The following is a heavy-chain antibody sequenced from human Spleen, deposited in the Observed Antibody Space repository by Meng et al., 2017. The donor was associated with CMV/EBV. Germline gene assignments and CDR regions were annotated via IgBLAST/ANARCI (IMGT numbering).Heavy chain of an antibody. CDR3: ARVTGRDSSSSNPSDY. J-gene: IGHJ4*02. CDR2: IYYSGST. CDR1: GGSISSGGYY. Sequence: SETLSLTCTVSGGSISSGGYYWSWIRQHPGKGLEWIGYIYYSGSTYYNPSLKSRVTISVDTSKNQFSLKLSSVTAADTAVYYCARVTGRDSSSSNPSDYWGQGTLVTVSS. V-gene: IGHV4-31*03. D-gene: IGHD6-6*01.